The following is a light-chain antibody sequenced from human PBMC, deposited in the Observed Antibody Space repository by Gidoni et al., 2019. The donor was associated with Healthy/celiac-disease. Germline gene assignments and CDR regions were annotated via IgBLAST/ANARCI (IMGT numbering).Light chain of an antibody. CDR3: QQYGSSLGGT. J-gene: IGKJ1*01. V-gene: IGKV3-20*01. CDR2: GAS. CDR1: QSVSNSY. Sequence: EILLTQSPGTLSLSPGERATLSCSASQSVSNSYLAWYQQKPGQAPRLLIYGASSRANGSPDRFSGSGSGTDFTLTISRLEPEDFAVYYCQQYGSSLGGTFGQGTKVEIK.